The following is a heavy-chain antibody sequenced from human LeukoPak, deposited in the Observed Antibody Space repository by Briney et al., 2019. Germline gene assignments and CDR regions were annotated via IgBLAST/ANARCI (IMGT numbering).Heavy chain of an antibody. V-gene: IGHV1-8*01. CDR2: MNPNSGNT. CDR1: VYTFTSYD. D-gene: IGHD1-26*01. J-gene: IGHJ4*02. CDR3: ARAGRRIGTDHLGY. Sequence: ASVKVSCKASVYTFTSYDINWVRQAAGQGLEWMGWMNPNSGNTGYAQKFQGRVTMTRNTSISTAYMELSSLRSEDTAVYYCARAGRRIGTDHLGYWGQGTLVTVSS.